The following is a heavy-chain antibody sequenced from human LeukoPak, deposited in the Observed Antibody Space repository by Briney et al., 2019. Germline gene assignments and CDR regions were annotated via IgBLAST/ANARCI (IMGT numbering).Heavy chain of an antibody. CDR1: GFTFSDYN. V-gene: IGHV3-48*01. J-gene: IGHJ6*03. D-gene: IGHD2-2*01. CDR3: ARDRGYCRGTTCYAYYMDV. Sequence: PGGSLRLTCAASGFTFSDYNMYWVRQAPGKGLEWVSFIGTSSSTIYYADSVKGRFTISRDNAKNSLYLQMNSLRAVDTAVYYCARDRGYCRGTTCYAYYMDVWGTGTTVTVSS. CDR2: IGTSSSTI.